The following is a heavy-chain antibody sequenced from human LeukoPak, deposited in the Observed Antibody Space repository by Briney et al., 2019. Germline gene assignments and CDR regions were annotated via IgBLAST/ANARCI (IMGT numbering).Heavy chain of an antibody. J-gene: IGHJ4*02. D-gene: IGHD1-26*01. CDR2: FDPEDGET. Sequence: ASVKVSCKASGYTLTKLSMHWVRQAPGKGLEWMGGFDPEDGETIYAQKFQCRVTMTEDTSTDTAYMELSSLRSEDTAVYYCATDRYSGSYKRPFDYWGQGTLVTVSS. V-gene: IGHV1-24*01. CDR1: GYTLTKLS. CDR3: ATDRYSGSYKRPFDY.